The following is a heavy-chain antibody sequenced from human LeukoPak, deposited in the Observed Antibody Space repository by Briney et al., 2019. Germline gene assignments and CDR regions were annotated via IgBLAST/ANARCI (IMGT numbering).Heavy chain of an antibody. J-gene: IGHJ4*02. CDR1: GGSISSSSYY. CDR2: IYYSGTT. Sequence: SETLSLTCTVSGGSISSSSYYWGGLRQPPGRGGEGVGSIYYSGTTYYNPSLKSRVTISVDTSENQFSLKLNSVTAADTAVYYCARRFVGSSGTFDYWGQGPLVTVSS. D-gene: IGHD6-19*01. CDR3: ARRFVGSSGTFDY. V-gene: IGHV4-39*01.